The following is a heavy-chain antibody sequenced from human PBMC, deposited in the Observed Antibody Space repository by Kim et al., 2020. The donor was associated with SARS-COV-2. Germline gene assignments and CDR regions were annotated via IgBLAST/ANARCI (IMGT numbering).Heavy chain of an antibody. Sequence: GGSLRLSCAASGFTFSNFEMNWVRQAPGQGLEWISYIYNDGNTIYYADPVKGRFTISRDNAENSLSLQMNSLRAEDTDVYYCAPKLAGTTYFDLWGQVTLVTVSS. CDR3: APKLAGTTYFDL. D-gene: IGHD6-19*01. J-gene: IGHJ5*02. V-gene: IGHV3-48*03. CDR1: GFTFSNFE. CDR2: IYNDGNTI.